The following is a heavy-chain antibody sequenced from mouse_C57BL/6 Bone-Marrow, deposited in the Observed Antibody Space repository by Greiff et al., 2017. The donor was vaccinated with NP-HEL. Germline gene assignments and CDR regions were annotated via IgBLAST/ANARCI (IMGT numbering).Heavy chain of an antibody. CDR1: GFTFSDYY. D-gene: IGHD2-12*01. CDR3: ARRVYAWFAY. V-gene: IGHV5-12*01. CDR2: ISNGGGST. Sequence: DVHLVESGGGLVQPGGSLKLSCAASGFTFSDYYMYWVRQTPEKRLEWVAYISNGGGSTYYPDTVKGRFTISRDNAKNTLYLQMSRLKSEDTAMYYCARRVYAWFAYWGQGTLVTVSA. J-gene: IGHJ3*01.